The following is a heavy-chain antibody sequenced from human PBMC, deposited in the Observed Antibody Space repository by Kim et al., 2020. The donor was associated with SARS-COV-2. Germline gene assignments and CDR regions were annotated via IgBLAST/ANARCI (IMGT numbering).Heavy chain of an antibody. J-gene: IGHJ4*02. CDR3: ARDYSIAARRENDY. Sequence: AQKLQGRVTMTTDTSTSTAYMELRSLRSDDTAVYYCARDYSIAARRENDYWGQGTLVTVSS. D-gene: IGHD6-6*01. V-gene: IGHV1-18*01.